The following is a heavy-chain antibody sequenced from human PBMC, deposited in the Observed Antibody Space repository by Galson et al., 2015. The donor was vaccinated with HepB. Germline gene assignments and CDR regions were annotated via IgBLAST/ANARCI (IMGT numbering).Heavy chain of an antibody. CDR2: ISNSGSP. CDR3: ARLDLTNRFWNMYYTGYFDY. CDR1: GASITDGGYY. Sequence: LSLTCSVSGASITDGGYYWTWIRQFPGKGLEWLGYISNSGSPYYNPSVKSRVTISVDTSENQLSLKLSSVTAADTAAYYCARLDLTNRFWNMYYTGYFDYWGQGTLVTVSS. V-gene: IGHV4-31*03. D-gene: IGHD3-3*01. J-gene: IGHJ4*02.